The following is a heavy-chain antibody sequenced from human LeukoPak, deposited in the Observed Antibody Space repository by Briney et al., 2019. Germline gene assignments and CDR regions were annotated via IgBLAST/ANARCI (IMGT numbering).Heavy chain of an antibody. CDR3: AKDTSHSSSWYENWFDP. J-gene: IGHJ5*02. V-gene: IGHV3-30*18. D-gene: IGHD6-13*01. Sequence: PGRSLRLSCAASGFTFRSYGMHWVRQARGKGLEWVAVISYDGSNKYYADSVKGRFTISRDNSKNTLYLQMNSLRTEDTAVYYCAKDTSHSSSWYENWFDPWGQGTLVTVSS. CDR2: ISYDGSNK. CDR1: GFTFRSYG.